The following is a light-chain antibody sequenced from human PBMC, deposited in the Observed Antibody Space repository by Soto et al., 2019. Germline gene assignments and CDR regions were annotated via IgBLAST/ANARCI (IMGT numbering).Light chain of an antibody. CDR2: DDS. CDR1: NVGTYS. J-gene: IGLJ1*01. CDR3: QLWDSVTDRYV. Sequence: SYVLTQAPSMSVAPGQTASISCGGKNVGTYSVHWYQQKPGQAPVLVVYDDSDRPSGIPERFSGSTSGNTATLTISRVEAGDEADYYCQLWDSVTDRYVFGTGTKVTVL. V-gene: IGLV3-21*02.